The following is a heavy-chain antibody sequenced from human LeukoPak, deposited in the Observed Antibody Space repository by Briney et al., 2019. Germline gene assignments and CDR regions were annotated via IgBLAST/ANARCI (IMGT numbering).Heavy chain of an antibody. D-gene: IGHD3-9*01. V-gene: IGHV3-23*01. CDR2: ITGSGDTT. CDR3: AKWGDYDILTGYYVSDF. CDR1: GFIFRNDA. Sequence: GGSLRLSCAASGFIFRNDAMSWVRQAPGKGLEWVSAITGSGDTTYYADSVKGRFTISRDNSKNTLYVEMNTLRAEDTAVYYCAKWGDYDILTGYYVSDFWGQGTLVTASS. J-gene: IGHJ4*02.